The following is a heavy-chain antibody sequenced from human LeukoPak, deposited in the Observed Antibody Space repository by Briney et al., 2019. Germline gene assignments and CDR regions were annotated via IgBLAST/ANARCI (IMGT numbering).Heavy chain of an antibody. J-gene: IGHJ5*02. CDR1: GGSISSNSYY. CDR2: IYYSGST. D-gene: IGHD6-13*01. V-gene: IGHV4-39*01. Sequence: PSETLSLTCTVSGGSISSNSYYWGWVRQPPGKGLEWIGSIYYSGSTYYNPSLKSRVTISVDTSKNQFSVKVSSVTAADTAVYYCARQSIAAASRWFDPWGQGTLVTVSS. CDR3: ARQSIAAASRWFDP.